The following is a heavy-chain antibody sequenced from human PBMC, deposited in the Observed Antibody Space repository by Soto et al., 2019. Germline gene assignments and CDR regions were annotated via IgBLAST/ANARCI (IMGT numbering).Heavy chain of an antibody. CDR1: GFTFSNAW. J-gene: IGHJ4*01. CDR2: IKSKSDGGTT. D-gene: IGHD1-26*01. Sequence: EVQLVESGGGLVKPGGSLRLSCGGSGFTFSNAWMNWVRQAPGKGLEWVGRIKSKSDGGTTDYATPVKGRFTISRDDSKNMLYLQMHRLQTEDTAVYFCARSYHTYDVDYWGRGTLVAVSS. CDR3: ARSYHTYDVDY. V-gene: IGHV3-15*07.